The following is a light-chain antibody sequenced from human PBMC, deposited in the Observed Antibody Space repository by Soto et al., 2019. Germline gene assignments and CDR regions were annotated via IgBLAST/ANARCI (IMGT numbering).Light chain of an antibody. CDR2: EVS. CDR3: CSYTSSSTLYV. V-gene: IGLV2-14*01. J-gene: IGLJ1*01. Sequence: QSALTQPASVSGSPGQSITISCTGTSSDIGDYTHVSWYQQHPGKAPKLIIYEVSDRPSGVSNRFSGSKSGNTASLTISGLQTEDEADYYCCSYTSSSTLYVFGTGTKVTVL. CDR1: SSDIGDYTH.